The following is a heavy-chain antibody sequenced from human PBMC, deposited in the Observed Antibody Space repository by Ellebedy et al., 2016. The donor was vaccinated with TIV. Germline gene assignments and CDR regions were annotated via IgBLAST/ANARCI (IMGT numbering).Heavy chain of an antibody. Sequence: AASVKVSCKASGYTFTGYYMHWVRQAPGQGLEWMGWINPNSGGTNYAQKFQGRVTMTRDTSISTAYMELSRLRSDDTAVYYCARDVLLWFGESYGMDVWGQGTTVTVSS. D-gene: IGHD3-10*01. J-gene: IGHJ6*02. CDR2: INPNSGGT. CDR3: ARDVLLWFGESYGMDV. V-gene: IGHV1-2*02. CDR1: GYTFTGYY.